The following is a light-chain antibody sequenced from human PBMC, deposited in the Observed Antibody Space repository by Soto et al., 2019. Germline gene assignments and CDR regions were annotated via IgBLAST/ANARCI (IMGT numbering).Light chain of an antibody. J-gene: IGLJ2*01. V-gene: IGLV2-14*01. CDR2: EVT. CDR1: SSDVGSHSR. Sequence: QSALTQPASVSGSPGQSITISCTGSSSDVGSHSRVSWIQQHPGKTPKLIIYEVTNRPSGVSSRFSGSKSGTTASLTISGLQAEDEADYYCASYTGRNAWLFGGGTKLTVL. CDR3: ASYTGRNAWL.